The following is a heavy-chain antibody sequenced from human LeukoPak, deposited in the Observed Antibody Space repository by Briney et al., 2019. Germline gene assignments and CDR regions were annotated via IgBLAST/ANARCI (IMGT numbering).Heavy chain of an antibody. V-gene: IGHV3-23*01. J-gene: IGHJ6*03. CDR3: AKVPNQRFYYYYMDV. CDR2: ISGSGGST. Sequence: PGGSLRLSCAASGFTFSSHAMSWVRQAPGKGLEWVSAISGSGGSTYYADSVKGRFTISRDNSKNTLYLQMNSLRAEDTAVYYCAKVPNQRFYYYYMDVWGKGTTVTVSS. CDR1: GFTFSSHA. D-gene: IGHD1-14*01.